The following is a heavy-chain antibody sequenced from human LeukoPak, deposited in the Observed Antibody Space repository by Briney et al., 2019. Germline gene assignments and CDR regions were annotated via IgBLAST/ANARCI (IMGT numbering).Heavy chain of an antibody. CDR3: ARGTTGTRGAFDI. D-gene: IGHD1-1*01. J-gene: IGHJ3*02. Sequence: SGTLSLTCGVSGGSLTSHSWSWIRQPPGQGLEWIGFIYYTGSTDNNPSLRSRVTISIDTSKNQFSLKLTSVTAAGTALYYCARGTTGTRGAFDIWGQGTMVTVFS. CDR2: IYYTGST. V-gene: IGHV4-59*11. CDR1: GGSLTSHS.